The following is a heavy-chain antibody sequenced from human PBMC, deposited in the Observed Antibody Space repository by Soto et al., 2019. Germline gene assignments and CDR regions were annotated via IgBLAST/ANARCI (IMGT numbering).Heavy chain of an antibody. CDR2: IWFDGSDK. CDR3: ARLYCSSTSCYSVGAFDI. J-gene: IGHJ3*02. Sequence: GGSLRLSCAASGFTFSSYGMHWVRQAPGKGLEWVALIWFDGSDKYYTDSVKGRFTISRDNSKSTLYLQMNSLRVEDTAVYYCARLYCSSTSCYSVGAFDIRGQGTMVTVSS. D-gene: IGHD2-2*01. CDR1: GFTFSSYG. V-gene: IGHV3-33*01.